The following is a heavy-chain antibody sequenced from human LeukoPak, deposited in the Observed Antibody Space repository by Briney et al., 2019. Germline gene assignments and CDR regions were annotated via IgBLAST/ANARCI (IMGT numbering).Heavy chain of an antibody. J-gene: IGHJ4*02. CDR3: ATWGSSGYYYDY. Sequence: GGSLRLSCAASGFTFSSYSMNWVRQAPGKGLEWVSSISSSSSYIYYADSVKGRFTISRDNAKNSLYLQMNSLRAEDTAVYYRATWGSSGYYYDYWGQGTLVTVSS. CDR2: ISSSSSYI. D-gene: IGHD3-22*01. V-gene: IGHV3-21*01. CDR1: GFTFSSYS.